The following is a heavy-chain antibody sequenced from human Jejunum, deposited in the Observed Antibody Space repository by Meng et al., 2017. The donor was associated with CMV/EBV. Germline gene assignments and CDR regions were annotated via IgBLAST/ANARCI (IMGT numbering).Heavy chain of an antibody. V-gene: IGHV3-66*03. CDR1: SHY. J-gene: IGHJ6*02. CDR3: ARDMGGPGIVASTYPSYGMDV. D-gene: IGHD6-13*01. CDR2: RCSGST. Sequence: SHYLNWVRQAPGKGLEWVSVRCSGSTCYADSVKGRFPFSTATSNNTVYLQMDSLRPEDTAVYYCARDMGGPGIVASTYPSYGMDVWGQGTTVTVSS.